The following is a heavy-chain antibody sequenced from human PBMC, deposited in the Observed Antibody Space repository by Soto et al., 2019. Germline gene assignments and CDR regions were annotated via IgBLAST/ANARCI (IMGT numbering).Heavy chain of an antibody. Sequence: SLRLSCTGSGFTFVAYTMTWLRQAPGKGLEWVGVIRGKAYGGTAEYAASVKGRFTISRDDSKSIAYLQMNSLKTEDTSVYFCTRDQPITPWGQGTMVTVSS. J-gene: IGHJ5*02. V-gene: IGHV3-49*03. D-gene: IGHD3-10*01. CDR3: TRDQPITP. CDR2: IRGKAYGGTA. CDR1: GFTFVAYT.